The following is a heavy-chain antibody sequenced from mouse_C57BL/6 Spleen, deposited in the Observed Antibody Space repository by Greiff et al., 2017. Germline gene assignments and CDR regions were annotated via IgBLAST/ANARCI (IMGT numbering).Heavy chain of an antibody. CDR1: GYTFTSYW. V-gene: IGHV1-55*01. CDR3: AHGYNDSSYFDY. J-gene: IGHJ2*01. D-gene: IGHD1-1*01. Sequence: VQLQQPGAELVKPGASVKMSCKASGYTFTSYWITWVKQRPGQGLEWIGDIYPGSGSTNYNEKFKSKATLTVDTSSSTANMQFSSLTSEDSADFYGAHGYNDSSYFDYWGQGTTLTVSS. CDR2: IYPGSGST.